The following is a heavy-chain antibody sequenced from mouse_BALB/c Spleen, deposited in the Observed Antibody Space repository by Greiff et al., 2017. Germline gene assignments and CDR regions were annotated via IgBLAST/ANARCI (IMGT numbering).Heavy chain of an antibody. D-gene: IGHD1-2*01. V-gene: IGHV5-12-2*01. CDR2: ISNGGGST. J-gene: IGHJ2*01. CDR3: ARLLITTAYYFDY. CDR1: GFTFSSYT. Sequence: EVKVEESGGGLVQPGGSLKLSCAASGFTFSSYTMSWVRQTPEKRLEWVAYISNGGGSTYYPDTVKGRFTISRDNAKNTLYLQMSSLKSEDTAMYYCARLLITTAYYFDYWGQGTTLTVSS.